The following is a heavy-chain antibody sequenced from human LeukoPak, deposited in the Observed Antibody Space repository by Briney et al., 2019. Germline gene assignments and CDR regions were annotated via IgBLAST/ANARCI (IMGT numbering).Heavy chain of an antibody. V-gene: IGHV3-49*03. CDR3: TRDRAVTNPAFDY. Sequence: GGSLRLSCTASGFTFGDYAMSWFRQAPGKGLEWVGFIRSKASGGTTEYAASVKGRFTISRDDSKNIAYLQMNSLKTEDTAVYYCTRDRAVTNPAFDYWGQGTLVTVSS. D-gene: IGHD4-17*01. J-gene: IGHJ4*02. CDR2: IRSKASGGTT. CDR1: GFTFGDYA.